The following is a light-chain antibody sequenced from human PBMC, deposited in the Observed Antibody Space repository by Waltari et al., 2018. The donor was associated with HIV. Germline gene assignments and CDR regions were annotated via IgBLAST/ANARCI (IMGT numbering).Light chain of an antibody. V-gene: IGLV1-40*01. CDR1: SSNIGAGYD. Sequence: QSVLTQPPSVSGAPGQRVTISCTGSSSNIGAGYDVHWYQQLPGTAPKLLIYGNSTRPPGVPDRFSGSKSGTSASLAITGLQAEDEADYYCQSYDSSLSGSHVVFGGGTKLTVL. CDR2: GNS. J-gene: IGLJ2*01. CDR3: QSYDSSLSGSHVV.